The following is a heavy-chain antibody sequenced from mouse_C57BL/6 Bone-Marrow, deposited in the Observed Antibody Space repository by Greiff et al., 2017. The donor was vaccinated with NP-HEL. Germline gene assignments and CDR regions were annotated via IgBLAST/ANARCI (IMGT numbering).Heavy chain of an antibody. CDR2: INPNNGGT. CDR1: GYTFTDYN. D-gene: IGHD2-4*01. CDR3: ARDDYDEAWFAY. J-gene: IGHJ3*01. V-gene: IGHV1-22*01. Sequence: VQLKQSGPELVKPGASVKMSCKASGYTFTDYNMHWVKQSHGKSLEWIGYINPNNGGTSYNQKFKGKATLTVNESSSTAYMELRSLTSEDSAVYYCARDDYDEAWFAYWGQGTLVTVSA.